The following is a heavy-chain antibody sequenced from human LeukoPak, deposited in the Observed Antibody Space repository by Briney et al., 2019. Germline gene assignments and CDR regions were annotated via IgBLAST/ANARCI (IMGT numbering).Heavy chain of an antibody. J-gene: IGHJ4*02. CDR3: AKSVYHSGNY. V-gene: IGHV3-23*01. CDR2: ISGGTT. D-gene: IGHD3-10*01. CDR1: GFTISTYG. Sequence: GGSLRLSCAASGFTISTYGMSWVRQAPGEGLEWVSSISGGTTYYADSVKGRFTISRDNSKNTVSLQMNSLRAEDTAVYYCAKSVYHSGNYWGQGTLVTVSS.